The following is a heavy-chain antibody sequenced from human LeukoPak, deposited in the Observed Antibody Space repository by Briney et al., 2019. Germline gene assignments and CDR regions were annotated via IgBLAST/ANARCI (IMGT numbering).Heavy chain of an antibody. CDR2: IYYSGST. Sequence: SETLSLTCTVSGGSISSYVWSWIRQPPGKGLEWIGYIYYSGSTNYNPSVKSRVTISVDTSKNQFSLKLSSVTAADTAVYYCARHARSGSSYYQYFDYWGQGTLVTVSS. D-gene: IGHD3-22*01. J-gene: IGHJ4*02. CDR1: GGSISSYV. CDR3: ARHARSGSSYYQYFDY. V-gene: IGHV4-59*08.